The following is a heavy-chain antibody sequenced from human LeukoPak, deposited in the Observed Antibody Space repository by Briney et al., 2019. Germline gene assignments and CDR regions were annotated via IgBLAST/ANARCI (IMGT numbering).Heavy chain of an antibody. J-gene: IGHJ4*02. V-gene: IGHV3-74*01. Sequence: GGSLRLSCAASGFTFSTYWMHWVRQAPGTGLVWVSLISSDGSNTNYADSVKGRFTISRDNAKNTLYLQMNSLRAEDTAVHYSATDVPAASIFGYWGQGTLVTVSS. CDR3: ATDVPAASIFGY. CDR2: ISSDGSNT. D-gene: IGHD2-2*01. CDR1: GFTFSTYW.